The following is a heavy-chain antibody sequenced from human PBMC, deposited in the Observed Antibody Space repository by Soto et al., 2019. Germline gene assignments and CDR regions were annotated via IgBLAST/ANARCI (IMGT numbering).Heavy chain of an antibody. CDR1: GFTVSSNY. CDR2: IYSGGST. V-gene: IGHV3-66*01. J-gene: IGHJ6*02. Sequence: EVQLVESGGGLVQPGGSLRLSCAASGFTVSSNYMSWVRQAPGKGLEWVSVIYSGGSTYYADSVKGRFTISRDNFKKKHYLQLNSLRPEDTAVYYCARDVGSSGYSPYSSYYYGMDVWGQGTTVTVSS. CDR3: ARDVGSSGYSPYSSYYYGMDV. D-gene: IGHD3-22*01.